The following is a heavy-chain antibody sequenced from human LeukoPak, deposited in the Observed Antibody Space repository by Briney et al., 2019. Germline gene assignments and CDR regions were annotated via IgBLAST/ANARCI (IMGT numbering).Heavy chain of an antibody. CDR3: AAGYIGGAMVTTAFDI. CDR2: IVVGRGNP. D-gene: IGHD5-18*01. V-gene: IGHV1-58*01. Sequence: ALKVSCKASVFSFTNSAVQWVRQARGQRLEWIGWIVVGRGNPITAQKFQERVTITRDMSTSTAYMALSSLRSEDTAVYYCAAGYIGGAMVTTAFDIWGQGTMVTV. CDR1: VFSFTNSA. J-gene: IGHJ3*02.